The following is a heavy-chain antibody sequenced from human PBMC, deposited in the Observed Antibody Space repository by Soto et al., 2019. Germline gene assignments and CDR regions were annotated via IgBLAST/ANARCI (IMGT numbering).Heavy chain of an antibody. Sequence: GGSLRLSCTASGFTFGDYAMSWFRQAPGKGLEWVGFIRSKAYGGTTEYAASVKGRFTISRDDSKSIAYLQMNSLKTEDTAVYYCTRDRGWSGPGEYYYYYYMDVWGKGTTVTVSS. J-gene: IGHJ6*03. CDR3: TRDRGWSGPGEYYYYYYMDV. CDR2: IRSKAYGGTT. V-gene: IGHV3-49*03. CDR1: GFTFGDYA. D-gene: IGHD3-3*01.